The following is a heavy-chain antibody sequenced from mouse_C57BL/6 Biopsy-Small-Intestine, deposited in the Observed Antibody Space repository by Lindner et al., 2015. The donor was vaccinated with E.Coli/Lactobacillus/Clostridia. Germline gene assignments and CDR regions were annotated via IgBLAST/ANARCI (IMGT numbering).Heavy chain of an antibody. CDR1: GYSFTGYN. D-gene: IGHD2-5*01. Sequence: VQLQESGAELVKPGASVKISCKASGYSFTGYNMNWVKQSHGKSLEWIGNINPYYGSTTYNQKFKGKATLTVDKSSSTAYMQLNSLTSEDSAVYYCAAYYTKGDFVLDYWGQGTSVTVSS. CDR3: AAYYTKGDFVLDY. J-gene: IGHJ4*01. CDR2: INPYYGST. V-gene: IGHV1-39*01.